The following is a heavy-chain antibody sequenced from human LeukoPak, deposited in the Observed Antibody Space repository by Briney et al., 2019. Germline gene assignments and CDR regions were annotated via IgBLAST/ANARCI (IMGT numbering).Heavy chain of an antibody. Sequence: SGTLSPTLAVYGGALSGFHWGWIPQPPGEGAGGIWEINHSGSTNYNPSLKSRVTISVDTSKNQFSLKLSSVTAADTAVYYCARAPKRWLQLYFDYWGQGTLVTVSS. D-gene: IGHD5-12*01. CDR1: GGALSGFH. CDR2: INHSGST. V-gene: IGHV4-34*01. CDR3: ARAPKRWLQLYFDY. J-gene: IGHJ4*02.